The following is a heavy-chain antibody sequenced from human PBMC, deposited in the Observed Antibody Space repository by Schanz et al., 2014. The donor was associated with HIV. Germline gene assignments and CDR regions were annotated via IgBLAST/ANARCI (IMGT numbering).Heavy chain of an antibody. V-gene: IGHV3-15*05. Sequence: VQLVESGGGLVKPGGSLRLSCAASGLSFNDAWMTWVRQAPGKGLEWVGRIKSKTDGGTTDYAAPVKGRFTLSRDDSKTKLYLXXXXLKTEDTAVYYCTTENLRSWGQGTLVTVSS. CDR3: TTENLRS. CDR1: GLSFNDAW. CDR2: IKSKTDGGTT. J-gene: IGHJ4*02.